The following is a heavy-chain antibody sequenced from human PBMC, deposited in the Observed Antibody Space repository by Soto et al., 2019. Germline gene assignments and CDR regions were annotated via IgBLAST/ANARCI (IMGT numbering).Heavy chain of an antibody. CDR1: GGSFSGYY. V-gene: IGHV4-34*01. CDR3: ARGWGSGWYRDY. Sequence: KTSETLSLTCAVYGGSFSGYYWSWIRQPPGKGLEWIGEMNHSGSTNYNPSLKSRVTISVDTSKNQFSLKLSSVTAADTAVYYCARGWGSGWYRDYWGQGTLVTVSS. CDR2: MNHSGST. D-gene: IGHD6-19*01. J-gene: IGHJ4*02.